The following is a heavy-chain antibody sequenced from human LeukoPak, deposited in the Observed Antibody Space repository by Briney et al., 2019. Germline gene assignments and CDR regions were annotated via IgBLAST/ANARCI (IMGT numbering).Heavy chain of an antibody. Sequence: PGGSLRLSCAASGFTFGTSWMSWVRQAPGKGLEWLANIYVDGIEKYYVDSVKGRFTISRDNAKNSVYLQMDSLRAEDTAVYYCASHVYWGQGTLVTVSS. J-gene: IGHJ4*02. CDR2: IYVDGIEK. V-gene: IGHV3-7*01. CDR3: ASHVY. CDR1: GFTFGTSW.